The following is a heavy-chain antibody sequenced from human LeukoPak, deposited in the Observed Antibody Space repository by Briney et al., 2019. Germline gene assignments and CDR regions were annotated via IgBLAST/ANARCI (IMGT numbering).Heavy chain of an antibody. CDR3: ARSSPLWFGELFGWFDP. Sequence: SETLSLTCAVYGGSFSGYYWSWIRQPPGKGLEWIGEINHSGSTNYNPSFKSRVTISVDTSKNQFSLKLSSVTAADTAVYYCARSSPLWFGELFGWFDPWGQGTLVTVSS. V-gene: IGHV4-34*01. CDR2: INHSGST. J-gene: IGHJ5*02. D-gene: IGHD3-10*01. CDR1: GGSFSGYY.